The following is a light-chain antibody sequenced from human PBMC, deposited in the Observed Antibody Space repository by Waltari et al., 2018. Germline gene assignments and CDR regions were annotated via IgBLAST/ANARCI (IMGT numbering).Light chain of an antibody. V-gene: IGKV3-20*01. CDR1: QSVNIY. CDR3: QHYLRLPAT. J-gene: IGKJ1*01. CDR2: HTS. Sequence: IVLTQSPGTLSLSPGETATLSCRASQSVNIYLAWYQQKPGQPPRLLIYHTSTRAAGIPDRFSGSGSGTDFSLTISRLEPEDFAVYYCQHYLRLPATFGQGTTVEI.